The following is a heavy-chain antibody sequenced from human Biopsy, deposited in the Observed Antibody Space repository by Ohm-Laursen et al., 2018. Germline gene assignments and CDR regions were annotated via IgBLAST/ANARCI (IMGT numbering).Heavy chain of an antibody. CDR1: GYTFTDAA. J-gene: IGHJ4*02. CDR3: ARNRANDYVWGSYGDDN. CDR2: ISTKTGNT. D-gene: IGHD3-16*01. V-gene: IGHV1-18*01. Sequence: ASVKVSCKASGYTFTDAAITWVRQVGGQGFEWLGWISTKTGNTNFAQKFQGRITLTTGASTATAYMELRGLISDDTAVYYCARNRANDYVWGSYGDDNWGQGTLVTVSS.